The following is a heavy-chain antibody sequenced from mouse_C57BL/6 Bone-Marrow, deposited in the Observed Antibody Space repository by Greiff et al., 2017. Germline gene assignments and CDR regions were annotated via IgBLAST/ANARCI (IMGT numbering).Heavy chain of an antibody. V-gene: IGHV1-75*01. D-gene: IGHD1-1*01. CDR1: GYTFTDYY. J-gene: IGHJ1*03. Sequence: QVQLQQSGPELVKPGASVKISCKASGYTFTDYYINWVKQRPGQGLEWIGWIFPGSGSTYYNEKFKGKATLTVDKSSSTAYMLLSSLTSEDSAVYFCARSITTVVAHWYFDVWGTGTTVTVSS. CDR3: ARSITTVVAHWYFDV. CDR2: IFPGSGST.